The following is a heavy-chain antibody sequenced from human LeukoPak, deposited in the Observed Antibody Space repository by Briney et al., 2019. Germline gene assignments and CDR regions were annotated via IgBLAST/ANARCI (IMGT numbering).Heavy chain of an antibody. CDR2: ISGDGQSA. V-gene: IGHV3-64*04. CDR3: ARDRGGELLRQVGYYYYYGMDV. Sequence: PGGSLRLSCSASGFPFSSFVMHWVRQAAGRGLEHVSSISGDGQSAHYVASMNGRFTISRDNSKNTLYLQMTSLTTEDTAVYYCARDRGGELLRQVGYYYYYGMDVWGQGTTVTVSS. D-gene: IGHD1-26*01. J-gene: IGHJ6*02. CDR1: GFPFSSFV.